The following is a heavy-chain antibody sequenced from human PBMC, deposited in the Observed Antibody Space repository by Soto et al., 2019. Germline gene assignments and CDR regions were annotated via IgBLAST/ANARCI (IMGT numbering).Heavy chain of an antibody. CDR3: AKHTPPARFDY. J-gene: IGHJ4*02. CDR2: IYYSGTT. Sequence: PSETLSLTCTASGGSISSYYWTWIRQPPGKGLEWIGYIYYSGTTKYNPSLRSRVTISVDTSKNQFSLKLSSVTAADTAMSYCAKHTPPARFDYWGEGTLLTVSS. CDR1: GGSISSYY. V-gene: IGHV4-59*01.